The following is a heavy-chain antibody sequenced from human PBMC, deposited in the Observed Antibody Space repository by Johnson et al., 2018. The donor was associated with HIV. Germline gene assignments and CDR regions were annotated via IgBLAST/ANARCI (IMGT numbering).Heavy chain of an antibody. V-gene: IGHV3-7*03. D-gene: IGHD1-26*01. J-gene: IGHJ3*02. CDR3: ARERGSGSYYSAFDI. Sequence: MLLVESGGGLVQPGGSLRLSCAASGFTFSSYWMSWVRQAPGKGLEWVANIKQDGSEKYYVDSVKGRFTISRDNAKNSLYLQMNSLRAEDTALYYCARERGSGSYYSAFDICGQGTMVTVSS. CDR1: GFTFSSYW. CDR2: IKQDGSEK.